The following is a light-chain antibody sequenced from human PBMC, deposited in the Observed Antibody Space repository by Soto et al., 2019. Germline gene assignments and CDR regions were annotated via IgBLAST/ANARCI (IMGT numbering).Light chain of an antibody. CDR2: KAS. CDR3: QQYNSYSPKYT. J-gene: IGKJ2*01. Sequence: DIQMTQSPSTLSASVGDRVTITCRASQSISTWLAWYQQKPGKAPKVLIYKASSLESGVPSRFSGSGSGTEFTLTINSLQPDDSATYYCQQYNSYSPKYTFGQGTKVDIK. CDR1: QSISTW. V-gene: IGKV1-5*03.